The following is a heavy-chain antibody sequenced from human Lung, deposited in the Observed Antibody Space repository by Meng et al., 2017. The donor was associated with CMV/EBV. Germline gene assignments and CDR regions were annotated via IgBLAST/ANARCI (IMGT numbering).Heavy chain of an antibody. CDR2: FDPEDGET. V-gene: IGHV1-24*01. D-gene: IGHD2-21*02. CDR1: GYSLTELS. J-gene: IGHJ4*02. Sequence: SVXVSXXVSGYSLTELSIQWVRQAPGKGLEWMGGFDPEDGETIYAQKFQGRVTMTEDTSTNTAYMELSNLRSDDTAVYYYVTDDLCSGGDCSVGYWGQGXLVTVSS. CDR3: VTDDLCSGGDCSVGY.